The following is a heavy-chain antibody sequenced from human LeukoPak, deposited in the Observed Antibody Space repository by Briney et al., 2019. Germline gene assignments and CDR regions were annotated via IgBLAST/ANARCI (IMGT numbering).Heavy chain of an antibody. CDR1: GGSISSYY. D-gene: IGHD2-21*01. J-gene: IGHJ6*03. CDR2: IYYSGST. V-gene: IGHV4-59*01. CDR3: ARGGAYCGGDCYWRGYYYYYMDV. Sequence: PSETLSLTCTVSGGSISSYYWSWIRQPPGKGLERIGYIYYSGSTNYNPSLKSRVTISVDTSKNQFSLKLSSVTAADTAVYYCARGGAYCGGDCYWRGYYYYYMDVWGKGTTVTVSS.